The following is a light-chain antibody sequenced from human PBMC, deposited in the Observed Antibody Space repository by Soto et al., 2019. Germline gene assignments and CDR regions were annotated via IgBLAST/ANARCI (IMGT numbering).Light chain of an antibody. V-gene: IGKV3-15*01. J-gene: IGKJ5*01. CDR1: QSVSSN. Sequence: DIVMTQSPATLSVSPGERATLSCRASQSVSSNLAWYQQKPGQAPRLLIYGASTRATDIPARFSGSGSGTEFTLTISSLQSEDFAVYYCQQYNSCPITFGQGTRMEIK. CDR3: QQYNSCPIT. CDR2: GAS.